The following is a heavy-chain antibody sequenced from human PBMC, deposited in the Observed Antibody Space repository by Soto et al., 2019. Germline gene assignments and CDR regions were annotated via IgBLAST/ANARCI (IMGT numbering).Heavy chain of an antibody. V-gene: IGHV3-23*01. CDR2: ISGSGGST. J-gene: IGHJ4*02. CDR1: GFTFSSYA. Sequence: GGSLRLSCAASGFTFSSYAMSWVRQAPGKGLEWVSAISGSGGSTYYADSVKGRFTISRDNSKNTLYLQMNSLRAEDTAVYYCSKEYCSGGSRYSDFWGQGTLVTVSS. D-gene: IGHD2-15*01. CDR3: SKEYCSGGSRYSDF.